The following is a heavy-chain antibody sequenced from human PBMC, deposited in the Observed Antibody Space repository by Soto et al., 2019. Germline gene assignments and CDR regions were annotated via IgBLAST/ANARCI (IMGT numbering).Heavy chain of an antibody. CDR2: ISAYNGNT. D-gene: IGHD1-26*01. CDR3: ASGRVSTTNYYYYGMDV. Sequence: QVQPVQSGAEVKKPGASVKVSCKASGYTFTSYGISWVRQAPGQGLEWMRWISAYNGNTNYAQKLQGRVTMTTDTSTSTAYMELRSLRSDDTAVYYCASGRVSTTNYYYYGMDVWGQGTKVTVS. CDR1: GYTFTSYG. J-gene: IGHJ6*02. V-gene: IGHV1-18*01.